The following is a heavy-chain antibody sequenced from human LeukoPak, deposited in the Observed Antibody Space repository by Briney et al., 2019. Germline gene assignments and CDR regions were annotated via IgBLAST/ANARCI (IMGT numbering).Heavy chain of an antibody. CDR3: ARGTLRGVIMFPFDY. D-gene: IGHD3-10*01. Sequence: PSETLSLTCAVYGGSFSGYYWSWIRQPPGKGLEWIGEINHSGSTNYNPSLKSRVTISVDTSKNQFSLKLSSVTAADTAVYYCARGTLRGVIMFPFDYWGQGTLVTVSS. J-gene: IGHJ4*02. CDR1: GGSFSGYY. V-gene: IGHV4-34*01. CDR2: INHSGST.